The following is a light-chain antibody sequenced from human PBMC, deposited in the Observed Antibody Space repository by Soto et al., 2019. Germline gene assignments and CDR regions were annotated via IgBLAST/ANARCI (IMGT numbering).Light chain of an antibody. J-gene: IGKJ1*01. CDR2: AAS. V-gene: IGKV1-39*01. CDR3: HQTYANPWT. CDR1: QYIGLY. Sequence: DIQTTQSPSSLSASVVDRVTITCRASQYIGLYLHWYQKNPGKAPKVLIHAASRAQSGAPSTISASGSGTDFALTISSLQPEDFATYYCHQTYANPWTFGQGTKVDIK.